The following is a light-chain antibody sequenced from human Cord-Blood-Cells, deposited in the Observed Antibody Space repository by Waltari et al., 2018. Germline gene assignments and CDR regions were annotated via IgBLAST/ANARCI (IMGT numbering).Light chain of an antibody. V-gene: IGLV2-14*01. CDR1: SSVAGGSNP. CDR3: SSYTSSSTWV. CDR2: EVS. Sequence: QSALTQPASVSGSPGQSLTISCTATSSVAGGSNPVSWYQQHPGKAPILMIYEVSTRPSGVSNRFSGSKSGNTASLTISGLQAEDEADYYCSSYTSSSTWVFGGGTKLTVL. J-gene: IGLJ3*02.